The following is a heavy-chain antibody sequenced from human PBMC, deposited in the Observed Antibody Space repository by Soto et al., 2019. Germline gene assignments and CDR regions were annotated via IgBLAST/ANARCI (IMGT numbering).Heavy chain of an antibody. D-gene: IGHD6-19*01. J-gene: IGHJ4*02. CDR1: GFTFSSYG. Sequence: HPGGSLRLSCAASGFTFSSYGMHWVRQAPGKGLEWLSVLSYEGSEEYYADSVRGRFTISRDNSKNTLFLQMDSLRVDDTGVYYCALTRRSSLLEVAGPGFEYWGQGTLVTVSS. CDR3: ALTRRSSLLEVAGPGFEY. V-gene: IGHV3-30*03. CDR2: LSYEGSEE.